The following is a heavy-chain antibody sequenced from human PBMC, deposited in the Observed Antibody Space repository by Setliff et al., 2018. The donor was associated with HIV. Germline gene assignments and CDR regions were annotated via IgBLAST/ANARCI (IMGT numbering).Heavy chain of an antibody. D-gene: IGHD6-19*01. CDR3: ARVCRSIAVGVDAFDI. CDR2: ISSSGSTM. V-gene: IGHV3-48*03. J-gene: IGHJ3*02. Sequence: GSLRLSCAASGFTFNSYEMNWVRQAPGKGLEWVSYISSSGSTMYYADSVKGRFTISRDNAKNSLYLQMNSLRAEDTAVYYCARVCRSIAVGVDAFDIWGQGTMVTVSS. CDR1: GFTFNSYE.